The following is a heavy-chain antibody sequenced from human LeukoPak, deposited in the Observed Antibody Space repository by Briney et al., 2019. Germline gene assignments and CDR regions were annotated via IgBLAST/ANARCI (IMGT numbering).Heavy chain of an antibody. CDR1: GFTFSTYS. CDR3: ARDSPPDI. V-gene: IGHV3-48*01. J-gene: IGHJ3*02. CDR2: ISSSSSTI. Sequence: GGSLRLSCATSGFTFSTYSMNWVRKAPGKGLEWVSYISSSSSTIYYADSVKGRFTISRDNAKNSLYLRMNSLRAEDTAVYYCARDSPPDIWGQGTMVTVSS.